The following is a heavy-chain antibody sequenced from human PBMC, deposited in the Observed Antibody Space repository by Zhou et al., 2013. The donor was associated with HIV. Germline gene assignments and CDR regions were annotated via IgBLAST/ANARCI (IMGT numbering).Heavy chain of an antibody. D-gene: IGHD2-21*02. CDR1: GGSFSSYA. CDR3: VRTVPLLGQV. Sequence: QVQLVQSGAEVKKPGSSVKVSCKTSGGSFSSYAMNWVRQAPGQGLEWMGGVIPMFERPNYSEKYEDRLKITADESSTTVYMELRGLRSGDTAFYYCVRTVPLLGQVWGQGTLITVSS. V-gene: IGHV1-69*13. CDR2: VIPMFERP. J-gene: IGHJ4*02.